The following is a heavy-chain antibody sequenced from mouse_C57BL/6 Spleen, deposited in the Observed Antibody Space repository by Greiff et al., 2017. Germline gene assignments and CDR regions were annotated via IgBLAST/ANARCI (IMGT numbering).Heavy chain of an antibody. J-gene: IGHJ4*01. Sequence: EVKLVESGGGLVKPGGSLKLSCAASGFTFSDSGMHWVRQAPEKGLEWVAYISSGSSTIYYADTVKGRFTISRANAKNTLFLQMTSLRSEDTAMYYCARRMDYWGQGTSVTVSS. CDR1: GFTFSDSG. CDR2: ISSGSSTI. V-gene: IGHV5-17*01. CDR3: ARRMDY.